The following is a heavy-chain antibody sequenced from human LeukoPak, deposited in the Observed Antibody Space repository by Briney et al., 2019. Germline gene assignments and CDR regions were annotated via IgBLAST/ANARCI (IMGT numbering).Heavy chain of an antibody. CDR2: IYPGTSDT. J-gene: IGHJ5*02. D-gene: IGHD1-14*01. V-gene: IGHV5-51*01. Sequence: GESLKISCKGSGYSFTTYWIGWVRQVPGKGLEWMGIIYPGTSDTQYTPPLQGQVTISVDKSTSTAYLQWSSLKASDTAMYYCAWRKYFSTWFEPWGQGTLVTVSS. CDR3: AWRKYFSTWFEP. CDR1: GYSFTTYW.